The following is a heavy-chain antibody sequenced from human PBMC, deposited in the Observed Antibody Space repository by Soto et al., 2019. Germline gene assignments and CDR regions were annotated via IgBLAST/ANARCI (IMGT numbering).Heavy chain of an antibody. CDR2: IYPGDHDT. J-gene: IGHJ4*02. CDR1: GYTFSNFW. CDR3: ARSPRSSPYFDY. Sequence: GESLKISCRCSGYTFSNFWIAWVRHLPGKGLEWMGIIYPGDHDTRYSPSFHGKVTISADKSINTAYLQWSSLEASDSAFYYCARSPRSSPYFDYWGQGALVTAPQ. D-gene: IGHD6-13*01. V-gene: IGHV5-51*01.